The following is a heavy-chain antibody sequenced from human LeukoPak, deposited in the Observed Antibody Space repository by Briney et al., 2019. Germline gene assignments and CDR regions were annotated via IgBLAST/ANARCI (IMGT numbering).Heavy chain of an antibody. CDR1: GFTFSSYA. J-gene: IGHJ4*02. D-gene: IGHD2-21*01. CDR2: ISGSGGGT. CDR3: AKAPLSVVLDY. V-gene: IGHV3-23*01. Sequence: GGSPRLSCAASGFTFSSYAMSWVRQAPGKGLEWVSAISGSGGGTYYADSVKGRFTISRDNSKNTLYLQMNSLRAEDTAVYYCAKAPLSVVLDYWGQGTLVTVSS.